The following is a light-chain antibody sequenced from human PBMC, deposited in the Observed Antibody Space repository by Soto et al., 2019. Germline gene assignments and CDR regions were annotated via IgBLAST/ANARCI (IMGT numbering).Light chain of an antibody. V-gene: IGLV2-14*01. Sequence: QSALTQPASVSGSPGQSITISCTGTGSDVGGYNYVSWYQQYPGKAPKLMIYDVSNRPSGVSNRFSGSKSGNTAALIIFGLQAEYEADYYCCSYTSSSTYVFGTGTKLTVL. CDR2: DVS. CDR1: GSDVGGYNY. CDR3: CSYTSSSTYV. J-gene: IGLJ1*01.